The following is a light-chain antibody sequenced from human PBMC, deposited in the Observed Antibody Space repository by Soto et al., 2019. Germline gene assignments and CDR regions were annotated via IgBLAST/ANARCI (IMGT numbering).Light chain of an antibody. J-gene: IGKJ1*01. CDR3: QQLNSYLPWT. CDR1: QGISSY. CDR2: AAS. Sequence: DIQLTQSPSFLSASVGDRVTITCRASQGISSYLAWYQQKPGKAPKLLIYAASTLQSGVPSRFSGSGSGKEFTLTISSLQPEDFATYYCQQLNSYLPWTFGQGTKVEIK. V-gene: IGKV1-9*01.